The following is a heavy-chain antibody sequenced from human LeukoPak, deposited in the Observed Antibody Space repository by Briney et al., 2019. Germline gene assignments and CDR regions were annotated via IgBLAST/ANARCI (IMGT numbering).Heavy chain of an antibody. CDR2: ISSSSSYT. D-gene: IGHD3-10*01. Sequence: PGGSLRLSCAASGFTFSDYYMSWIRQAPGKGLEWVSYISSSSSYTNYADSVKGRFTISRDNAKNSLYLQMNSLRAEDTAVYYCASRHYGSGSYPNYWGQGTLVTVSS. CDR1: GFTFSDYY. CDR3: ASRHYGSGSYPNY. J-gene: IGHJ4*02. V-gene: IGHV3-11*03.